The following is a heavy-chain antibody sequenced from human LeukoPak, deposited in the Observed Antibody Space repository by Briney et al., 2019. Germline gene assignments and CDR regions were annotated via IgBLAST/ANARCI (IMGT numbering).Heavy chain of an antibody. Sequence: GGSLRLSCAPSGFMFSNHGMHWIRQAPGKGLEWVAFIRYDGDTIYYADSVKGRFTISRDNSENTLFLQMNSLREEDTAVYYCARIEGYCSSTSCPHDAFDIWGQGTMVTVSS. CDR2: IRYDGDTI. CDR1: GFMFSNHG. CDR3: ARIEGYCSSTSCPHDAFDI. J-gene: IGHJ3*02. V-gene: IGHV3-30*02. D-gene: IGHD2-2*01.